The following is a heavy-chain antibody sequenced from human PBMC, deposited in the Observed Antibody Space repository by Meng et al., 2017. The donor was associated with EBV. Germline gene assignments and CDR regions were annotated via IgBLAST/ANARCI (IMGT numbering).Heavy chain of an antibody. V-gene: IGHV1-18*01. Sequence: QVQLVQSGAEVKKPGDSVKVSCKASGYTFTSYGISWVRPAPGQGLEWMGWISAYNGNTNYAQKLQGRVTMTTDTSTSTAYMELRSLRSDDTAVYYCARDGRLYDTPSPFDYWGQGTLVTVSS. D-gene: IGHD3-22*01. J-gene: IGHJ4*02. CDR1: GYTFTSYG. CDR3: ARDGRLYDTPSPFDY. CDR2: ISAYNGNT.